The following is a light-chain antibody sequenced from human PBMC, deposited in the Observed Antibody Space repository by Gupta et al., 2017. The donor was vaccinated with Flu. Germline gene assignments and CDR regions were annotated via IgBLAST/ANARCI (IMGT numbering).Light chain of an antibody. V-gene: IGKV4-1*01. CDR1: QSILYSSNNRNY. CDR2: WAS. CDR3: QQYYSTPLT. Sequence: NCKSSQSILYSSNNRNYLAWYQQKPGQPPKLLIYWASTRESGVPDRFSGSGSGTDFTLTISSLQAEDVAVYYCQQYYSTPLTFGGGTKVEIK. J-gene: IGKJ4*01.